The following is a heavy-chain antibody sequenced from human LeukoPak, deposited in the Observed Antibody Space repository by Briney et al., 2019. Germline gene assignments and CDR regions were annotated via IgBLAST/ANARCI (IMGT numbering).Heavy chain of an antibody. CDR1: GGTFSSYA. Sequence: ASVKVSCKASGGTFSSYAISWVRQAPGQGLEWMGWISAYNGNTNYAQKLQGRVTMTTDTSTSTAYMELRTLRSDDTAVYYCASGWSSSWYGRYWGQGTLVTVSS. J-gene: IGHJ4*02. V-gene: IGHV1-18*01. CDR2: ISAYNGNT. D-gene: IGHD6-13*01. CDR3: ASGWSSSWYGRY.